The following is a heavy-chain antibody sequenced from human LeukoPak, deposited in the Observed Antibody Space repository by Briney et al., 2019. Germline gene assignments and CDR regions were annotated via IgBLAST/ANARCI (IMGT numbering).Heavy chain of an antibody. CDR1: GFIASSNY. J-gene: IGHJ4*02. CDR2: IYSGGTT. V-gene: IGHV3-53*01. Sequence: GGSLRLSCVVSGFIASSNYMSWVRQAPGKGLEWISLIYSGGTTYYADSVMGRFTISRDNSMTTLFLQMNSLKTEDTAVYYCATGGRSGVALEQWGQGTLVTVSS. CDR3: ATGGRSGVALEQ. D-gene: IGHD3-3*01.